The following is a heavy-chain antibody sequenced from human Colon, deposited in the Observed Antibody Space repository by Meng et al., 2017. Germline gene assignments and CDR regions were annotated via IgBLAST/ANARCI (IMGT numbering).Heavy chain of an antibody. D-gene: IGHD2-2*01. Sequence: QVGESGGGLVKPGESLRLSCAASGFTFSGFSLSWVRQAPGKWLEWVSSITGDSTYIYYADSVKGRFTVSRDNAKNSLYLQMNSLRADDTAVYYCTRGWMPEWGQGTLVTVSS. CDR1: GFTFSGFS. J-gene: IGHJ4*01. V-gene: IGHV3-21*01. CDR2: ITGDSTYI. CDR3: TRGWMPE.